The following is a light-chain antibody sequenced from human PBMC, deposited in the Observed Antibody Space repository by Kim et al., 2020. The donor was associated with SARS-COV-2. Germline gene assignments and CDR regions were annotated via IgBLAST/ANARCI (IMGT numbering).Light chain of an antibody. CDR2: DNN. CDR3: AAWDDSLNGVV. CDR1: PATIGGNS. V-gene: IGLV1-44*01. J-gene: IGLJ3*02. Sequence: GQRVTISCSGSPATIGGNSVHWYLQLPGTAPKLLIYDNNRRPSGVPARFSGSKSGSSASLAISGVQSEDEAHYYCAAWDDSLNGVVFGGGTQLTVL.